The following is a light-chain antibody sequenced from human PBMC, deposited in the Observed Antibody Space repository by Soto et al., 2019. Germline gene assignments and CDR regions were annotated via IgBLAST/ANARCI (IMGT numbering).Light chain of an antibody. CDR3: LSYTTISTWV. V-gene: IGLV2-14*01. J-gene: IGLJ3*02. CDR2: QVS. CDR1: SNDVGGYNY. Sequence: QSALTQPASVSGSPGQPITISCTGTSNDVGGYNYVSWYQQHPGKVPKLIIYQVSNRPSGVYDRFSGSKSGNVASLTISGLQAEDEAAYYCLSYTTISTWVFGGGTKLTVL.